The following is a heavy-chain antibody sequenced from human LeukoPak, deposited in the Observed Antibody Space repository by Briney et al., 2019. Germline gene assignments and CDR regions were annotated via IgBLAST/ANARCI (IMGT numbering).Heavy chain of an antibody. D-gene: IGHD2-2*01. CDR1: GYTFTSYG. CDR3: AREGPYCSSTSCYVPTRPKGIAAAGTFAFDI. CDR2: ISAYNGNT. J-gene: IGHJ3*02. V-gene: IGHV1-18*01. Sequence: VASVKVSCKASGYTFTSYGISWVRQAPGQGLEWMGWISAYNGNTNYAQKLQGRVTMTTDTSTSTAYMELRSLRSDDTAVYYCAREGPYCSSTSCYVPTRPKGIAAAGTFAFDIWGQGTMVTVSS.